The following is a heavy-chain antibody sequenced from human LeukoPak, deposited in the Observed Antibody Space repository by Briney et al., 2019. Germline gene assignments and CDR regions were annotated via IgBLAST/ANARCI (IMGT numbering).Heavy chain of an antibody. J-gene: IGHJ3*02. CDR3: ARGDDYNGSGSYGAFDI. CDR1: GGSISNGDYY. Sequence: PSQTLSLTRTVSGGSISNGDYYWSWIRQPPGKGLGYIGYIHYSGNTYYNPSLRSRITISVDTSNNPISLKLSSVTAADTAVYYCARGDDYNGSGSYGAFDIWGQGTMVTVSS. V-gene: IGHV4-30-4*01. D-gene: IGHD3-10*01. CDR2: IHYSGNT.